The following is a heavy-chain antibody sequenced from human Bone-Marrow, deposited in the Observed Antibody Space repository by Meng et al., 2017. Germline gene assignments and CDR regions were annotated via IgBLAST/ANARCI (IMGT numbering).Heavy chain of an antibody. Sequence: GSLRLSCAVSGGSISSSNWWSWVRQPPGKGLEWIGEIYHSGSTNYNPSLKSRVTISVDKSKNQFSLKLSSVTAADTAVYYCARFTYYYDSSGYSSDWGQGTLVTVSS. D-gene: IGHD3-22*01. CDR2: IYHSGST. V-gene: IGHV4-4*02. CDR3: ARFTYYYDSSGYSSD. J-gene: IGHJ4*02. CDR1: GGSISSSNW.